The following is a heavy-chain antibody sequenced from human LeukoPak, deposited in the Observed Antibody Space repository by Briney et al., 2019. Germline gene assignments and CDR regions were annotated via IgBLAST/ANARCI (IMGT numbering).Heavy chain of an antibody. D-gene: IGHD3-10*01. CDR2: INHSGST. CDR3: ARDRAITMVRGVISP. V-gene: IGHV4-34*01. CDR1: GGSFSGYY. Sequence: SETLSLTCAVYGGSFSGYYWSWIRQPPGKGLEWIGEINHSGSTNYNPSLKRRVTISVDTSKNQFSLKLSSVTAADTAVYYCARDRAITMVRGVISPWGQGTLVSVSS. J-gene: IGHJ5*02.